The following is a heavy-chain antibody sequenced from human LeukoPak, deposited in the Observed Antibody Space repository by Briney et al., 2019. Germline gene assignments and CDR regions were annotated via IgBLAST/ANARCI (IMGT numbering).Heavy chain of an antibody. CDR2: ISISSNYI. J-gene: IGHJ3*02. V-gene: IGHV3-21*01. CDR3: ARGSRFGVVGRDAFDI. D-gene: IGHD3-3*01. Sequence: PGGSLRLSCAASGFTVSRHSMNWVRQAPGKGLEWVSSISISSNYIYYADSVKGRFTISRDNAKNSLYLQMNSLRAEDTAVYYCARGSRFGVVGRDAFDIWGQGTMVTVSS. CDR1: GFTVSRHS.